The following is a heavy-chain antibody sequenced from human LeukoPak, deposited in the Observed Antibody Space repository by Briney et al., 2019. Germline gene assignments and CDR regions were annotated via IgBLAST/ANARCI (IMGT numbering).Heavy chain of an antibody. CDR3: ARAYDSSWHNFDY. CDR1: GFTLSSFT. V-gene: IGHV3-30-3*01. CDR2: ISYDESQK. Sequence: PGGSLRLSCAASGFTLSSFTMHWVRHTPGKGLEWVAVISYDESQKWYADSVKGRFTISRDISKNTLYLEMDSLRYEDTAVYYCARAYDSSWHNFDYWGQGSLVTVSS. J-gene: IGHJ4*02. D-gene: IGHD6-13*01.